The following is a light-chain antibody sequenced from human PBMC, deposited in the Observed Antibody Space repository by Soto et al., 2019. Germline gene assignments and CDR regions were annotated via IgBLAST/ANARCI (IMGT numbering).Light chain of an antibody. CDR2: DAS. V-gene: IGKV1-5*01. CDR3: QRYNTYSSWT. Sequence: DIPLTQSPSTLSASVGDRVTITCRSSQSSSRWLGCYQHKPGKAPNLLIYDASTLESGVPSRFSGSGTGTEFTLTISSLHADDFAAYECQRYNTYSSWTCGQGTGVEI. CDR1: QSSSRW. J-gene: IGKJ1*01.